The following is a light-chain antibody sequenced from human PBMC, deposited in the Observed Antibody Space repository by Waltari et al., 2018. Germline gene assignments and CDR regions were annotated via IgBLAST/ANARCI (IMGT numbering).Light chain of an antibody. Sequence: DILLTQSPTSLSASIGDRATITCQASQHISNYLNWYQRKPGKAPKLLIYDASDLEPGVPLRFSGTGYGASFTLTISSLQPEDVATYYCQQFDAFPYTFGQGTNLQIK. CDR1: QHISNY. V-gene: IGKV1-33*01. CDR2: DAS. J-gene: IGKJ2*01. CDR3: QQFDAFPYT.